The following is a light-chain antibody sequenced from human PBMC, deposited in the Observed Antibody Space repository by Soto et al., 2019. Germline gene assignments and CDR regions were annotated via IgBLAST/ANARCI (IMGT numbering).Light chain of an antibody. J-gene: IGKJ3*01. CDR2: DAS. CDR1: QSVSSY. V-gene: IGKV3-11*01. CDR3: QQRSNWPRLFT. Sequence: EIVLTQSPANRSLSPGERATLSCRASQSVSSYLAWYQQKPGQAPRLLIYDASNRATGIPARFSGSGSGTDFTLTISSLEPEDFAVYYCQQRSNWPRLFTFGPGTKVDIK.